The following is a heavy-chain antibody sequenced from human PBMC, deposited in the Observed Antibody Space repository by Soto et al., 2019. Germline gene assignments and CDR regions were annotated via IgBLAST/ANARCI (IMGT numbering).Heavy chain of an antibody. J-gene: IGHJ6*02. CDR3: ARGLGGRMDA. V-gene: IGHV1-69*08. Sequence: QVQLVQSGAEVKKPGSSVRVSCKASGTIFSSYTISWVRQAPGQGLEWMGRIIPILGETNCAQKFQDRATLTADKSTNTAYMDLNSLSLEDTAVYYCARGLGGRMDAWGQGTTITVSS. D-gene: IGHD3-16*01. CDR2: IIPILGET. CDR1: GTIFSSYT.